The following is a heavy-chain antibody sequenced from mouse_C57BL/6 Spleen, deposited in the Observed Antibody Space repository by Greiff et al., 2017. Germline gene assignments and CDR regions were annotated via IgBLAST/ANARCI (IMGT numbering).Heavy chain of an antibody. D-gene: IGHD1-1*01. CDR3: ARNEDGSSPTFDV. CDR1: GFSLTSYA. J-gene: IGHJ1*03. V-gene: IGHV2-9-1*01. CDR2: IWTGGGT. Sequence: VKVEESGPGLVAPSQSLSITCTVSGFSLTSYAISWVRQPPGKGLEWLGVIWTGGGTNYNSALKSRLSISKDNSKSQVFLKMNSLQTDDTARYYCARNEDGSSPTFDVWGTGTTVTVSS.